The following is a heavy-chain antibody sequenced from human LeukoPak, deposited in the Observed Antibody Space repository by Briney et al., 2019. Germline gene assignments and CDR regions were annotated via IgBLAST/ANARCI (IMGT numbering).Heavy chain of an antibody. J-gene: IGHJ4*02. CDR3: ARDSYGGNWSLGY. CDR2: VNPNTGGT. CDR1: GLTFTGYY. Sequence: ASMKLSCKASGLTFTGYYFHWVRQAPGQGLEWMGWVNPNTGGTNYAQMFQGRVTMTRDTSISTAYIELSRLTSDDTAVYYCARDSYGGNWSLGYWGQGTLVTVSS. V-gene: IGHV1-2*02. D-gene: IGHD4-23*01.